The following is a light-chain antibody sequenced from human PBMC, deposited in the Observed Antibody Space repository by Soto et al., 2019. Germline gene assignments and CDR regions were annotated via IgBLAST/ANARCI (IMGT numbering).Light chain of an antibody. CDR1: QSVRSSF. J-gene: IGKJ1*01. CDR2: AAS. V-gene: IGKV3-20*01. CDR3: QHYGGPTWA. Sequence: VLTQSPGTLSFSPGERAALSCRASQSVRSSFLAWYQQKPGQAPRLLIYAASIRATGIPDRFSGSGSETDFTLTINRLEPEDFAVYFCQHYGGPTWAFGQGTKVEIK.